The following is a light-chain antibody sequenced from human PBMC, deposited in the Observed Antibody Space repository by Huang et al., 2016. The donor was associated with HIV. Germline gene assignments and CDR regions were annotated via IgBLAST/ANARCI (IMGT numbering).Light chain of an antibody. V-gene: IGKV3-11*01. Sequence: EIVLTQSPATLSLSPGQRATLSCRAALSVSRQLAWYQQKPGQAPRLLIDDASNRAPGVPARFSGSGSGTDFTLTISSLEPEDFAVYYCQQRSHWPITFGQGTRLEIK. J-gene: IGKJ5*01. CDR3: QQRSHWPIT. CDR1: LSVSRQ. CDR2: DAS.